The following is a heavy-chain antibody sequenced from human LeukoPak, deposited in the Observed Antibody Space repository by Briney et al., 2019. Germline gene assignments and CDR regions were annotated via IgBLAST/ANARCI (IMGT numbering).Heavy chain of an antibody. D-gene: IGHD6-6*01. CDR3: ARDLGRAGVAARREVFDY. CDR1: GFTFSDYY. V-gene: IGHV3-11*01. CDR2: ISSSGSTI. Sequence: GGSLRLSCAASGFTFSDYYMSWIRQAPGKGLEWVSYISSSGSTIYYADSVKGRFTISRDNAKNSLYLQMNSLRAEDTAVYYCARDLGRAGVAARREVFDYWGQGTLVTVSS. J-gene: IGHJ4*02.